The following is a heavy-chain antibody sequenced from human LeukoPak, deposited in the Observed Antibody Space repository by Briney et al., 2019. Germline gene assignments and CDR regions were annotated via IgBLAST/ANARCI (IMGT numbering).Heavy chain of an antibody. CDR1: GGSISSGDYY. Sequence: SSETLSLTCTVSGGSISSGDYYWSWIRQPPGKGLEWIGYIYYSGSTYYNPSLKSRVTISVDTSKNQFSLKLSSVTAADTAVYYCAREVPCLLWFGESIGHFDYWGQGTLVTVSS. D-gene: IGHD3-10*01. J-gene: IGHJ4*02. CDR2: IYYSGST. V-gene: IGHV4-30-4*01. CDR3: AREVPCLLWFGESIGHFDY.